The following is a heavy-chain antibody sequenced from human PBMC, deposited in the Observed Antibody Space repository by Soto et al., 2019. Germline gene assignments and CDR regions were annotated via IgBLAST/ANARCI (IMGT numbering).Heavy chain of an antibody. Sequence: PGESLQISCKGSGYSFTSYWISWVRQMPGKGLEWMGRIDPSDSYTNYSPSFQGHVTISADKSISTAYLQWSSLKASDTAMYYCAGSSPSITIFGVAPSTGMDVWGQGITVTVSS. CDR3: AGSSPSITIFGVAPSTGMDV. D-gene: IGHD3-3*01. J-gene: IGHJ6*02. CDR2: IDPSDSYT. V-gene: IGHV5-10-1*01. CDR1: GYSFTSYW.